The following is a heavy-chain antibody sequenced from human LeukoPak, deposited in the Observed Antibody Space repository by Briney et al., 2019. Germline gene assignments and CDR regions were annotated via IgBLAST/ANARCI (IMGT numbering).Heavy chain of an antibody. Sequence: GGSLRLSCAASGFTFTNFVMSWVRQAPGKGLEWISTVSASGAQTYFADSVKGRFTISRDISKNTLYLQMYSLRVEDTATYYCAKGHRLCTSGNCNSQVDYWGHGTLVTVSP. V-gene: IGHV3-23*01. D-gene: IGHD2-15*01. CDR2: VSASGAQT. CDR3: AKGHRLCTSGNCNSQVDY. J-gene: IGHJ4*01. CDR1: GFTFTNFV.